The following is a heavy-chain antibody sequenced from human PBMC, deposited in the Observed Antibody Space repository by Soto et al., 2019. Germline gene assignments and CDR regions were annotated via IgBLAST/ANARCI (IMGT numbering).Heavy chain of an antibody. CDR2: IVVGSGNT. J-gene: IGHJ4*02. D-gene: IGHD4-17*01. Sequence: SVKVSCKASGFTFTSSAVQWVRQARGQRLEWIGWIVVGSGNTNYAQKFQERVTITRDMSTSTAYMELSSLRSEDTAVYYCAAVPPHLYGGNSGSPGRHFFDYWGQGTLVTVSS. CDR3: AAVPPHLYGGNSGSPGRHFFDY. CDR1: GFTFTSSA. V-gene: IGHV1-58*01.